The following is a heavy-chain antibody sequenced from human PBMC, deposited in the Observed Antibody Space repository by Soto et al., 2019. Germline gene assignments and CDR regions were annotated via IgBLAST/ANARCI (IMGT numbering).Heavy chain of an antibody. CDR3: ASPQESRGATNPWYYYGMDV. V-gene: IGHV4-39*01. CDR2: IYYSGST. Sequence: QLQLQESGPGLVKPSETLSLTCTVSGGSISSSSYYWGWIRQPPGKGLEWIGSIYYSGSTYYNPSLKSRVTISVDTSKNQFSLKLSSVTAADTAVYYCASPQESRGATNPWYYYGMDVWGQGTTVTVSS. J-gene: IGHJ6*02. D-gene: IGHD5-12*01. CDR1: GGSISSSSYY.